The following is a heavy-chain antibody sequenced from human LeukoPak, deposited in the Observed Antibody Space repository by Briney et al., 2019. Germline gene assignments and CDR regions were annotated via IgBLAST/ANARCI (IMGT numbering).Heavy chain of an antibody. CDR2: ISVRSNYI. D-gene: IGHD3-22*01. Sequence: GGSLRLSRVASGYTFSSYSINWVRQAPGKGLGWVSSISVRSNYIYYADSVRGRFSISRDDARDSLYLQMNSLRAEDTAVYYCVRLRRNSDTSGFYYYYDFWGQGTLVTVSS. V-gene: IGHV3-21*01. CDR3: VRLRRNSDTSGFYYYYDF. J-gene: IGHJ4*02. CDR1: GYTFSSYS.